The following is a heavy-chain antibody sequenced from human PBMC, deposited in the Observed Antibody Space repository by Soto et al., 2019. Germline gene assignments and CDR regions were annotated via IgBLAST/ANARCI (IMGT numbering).Heavy chain of an antibody. CDR1: GFAVRHNY. CDR3: SRKTDSNPSGGDV. J-gene: IGHJ6*04. V-gene: IGHV3-53*04. D-gene: IGHD3-10*01. CDR2: IYSGGDT. Sequence: EVQLVESGGGLVQPGGSLRLSCTASGFAVRHNYMTWVRQAPGKGLEWVSLIYSGGDTAYADSVKGRFTISRHTSQNTLFLQMNRLRAEDTGLYFCSRKTDSNPSGGDVWGKGTAVTVSS.